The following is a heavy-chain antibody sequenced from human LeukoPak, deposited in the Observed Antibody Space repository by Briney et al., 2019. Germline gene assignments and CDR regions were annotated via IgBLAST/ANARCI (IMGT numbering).Heavy chain of an antibody. CDR2: IYYSGST. J-gene: IGHJ4*02. CDR3: ARGYSGYDSSADFDY. V-gene: IGHV4-39*01. Sequence: KTSETLSLTCAVSGGSISSSSYYWGWIRQPPGKGLEWIGSIYYSGSTYYNPSLKSRVTISVDTSKNQFSLKLSSVTAADTAVYYCARGYSGYDSSADFDYWGQGTLVTVSS. CDR1: GGSISSSSYY. D-gene: IGHD5-12*01.